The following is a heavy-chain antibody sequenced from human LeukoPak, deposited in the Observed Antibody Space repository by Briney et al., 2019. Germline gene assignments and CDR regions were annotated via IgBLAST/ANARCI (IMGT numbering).Heavy chain of an antibody. D-gene: IGHD3-10*01. Sequence: GESLKISCKGSGYSFTSYWIGWVRQMPGKGLEWMGIIYPGDSDTRYSPSFQGQVTISADKSISTAYLQWSSLKASDTAMYYCARLGSSGSYYMTPSAYYYYGMDVWGQGTTVTVSS. J-gene: IGHJ6*02. CDR2: IYPGDSDT. CDR3: ARLGSSGSYYMTPSAYYYYGMDV. V-gene: IGHV5-51*01. CDR1: GYSFTSYW.